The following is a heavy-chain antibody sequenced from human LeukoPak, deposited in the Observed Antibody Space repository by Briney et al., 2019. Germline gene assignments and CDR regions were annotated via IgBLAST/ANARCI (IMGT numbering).Heavy chain of an antibody. D-gene: IGHD5-18*01. CDR3: ARDGDPNTATLGY. CDR2: IIPIFGTA. CDR1: GGTFSSYA. J-gene: IGHJ4*02. V-gene: IGHV1-69*05. Sequence: SVKVSCKASGGTFSSYAISWVRQAPGQGPEWMGRIIPIFGTANYAQKFQGRVTITTDESTSTAYMELSSLRSEDTAVYYCARDGDPNTATLGYWGQGTLVTVSS.